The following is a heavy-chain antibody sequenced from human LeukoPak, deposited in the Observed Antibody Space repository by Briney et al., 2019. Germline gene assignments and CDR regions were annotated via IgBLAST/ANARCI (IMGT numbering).Heavy chain of an antibody. J-gene: IGHJ4*02. Sequence: GGSLRLSCAASGFAVSSNYMSWVRQAPGKGLEWVSAIYSGGSTYYADSVKGRFTISRDNSKNTLYLQMNSLRAEDTAVYYCARAGWLQLALVYWGQGTLVTVSS. D-gene: IGHD5-24*01. CDR3: ARAGWLQLALVY. CDR1: GFAVSSNY. V-gene: IGHV3-66*01. CDR2: IYSGGST.